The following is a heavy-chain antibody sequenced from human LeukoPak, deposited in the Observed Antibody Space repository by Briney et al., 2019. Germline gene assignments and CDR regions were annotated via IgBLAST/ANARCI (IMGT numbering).Heavy chain of an antibody. Sequence: SVKVSCKASGGAFSSYAISWVRQAPGQGLEWMGRIIPILGIANYAQKFQGRVTITADKSTSTAYMELSSLRSEDTAVYYCARGRLRGYSYGSFDYWGQGTLVTVSS. V-gene: IGHV1-69*04. CDR3: ARGRLRGYSYGSFDY. CDR2: IIPILGIA. J-gene: IGHJ4*02. CDR1: GGAFSSYA. D-gene: IGHD5-18*01.